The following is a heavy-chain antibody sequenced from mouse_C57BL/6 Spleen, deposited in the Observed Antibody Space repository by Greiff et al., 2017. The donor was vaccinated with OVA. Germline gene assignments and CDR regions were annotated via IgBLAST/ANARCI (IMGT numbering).Heavy chain of an antibody. J-gene: IGHJ4*01. CDR2: ISSGSSTI. CDR1: GFTFRDYG. CDR3: AYYYGSSYDYAMDY. Sequence: DVHLVESGGGLVKPGGSLKLSCAASGFTFRDYGMNWVRQAPEKGLEWVAYISSGSSTIYYAAPVKGRFTISRDNSKNTLFLQMSSLRSEDTAMYYCAYYYGSSYDYAMDYWGQGTSVTVSS. V-gene: IGHV5-17*01. D-gene: IGHD1-1*01.